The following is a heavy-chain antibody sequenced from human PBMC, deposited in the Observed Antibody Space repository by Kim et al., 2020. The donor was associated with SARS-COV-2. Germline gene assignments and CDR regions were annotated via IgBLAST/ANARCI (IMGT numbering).Heavy chain of an antibody. CDR3: AKYDGICSGGTCYRD. CDR2: ISGSGDSA. J-gene: IGHJ4*02. CDR1: GFTLRFYV. V-gene: IGHV3-23*01. Sequence: RGSLRLSCAASGFTLRFYVMNWVRQAPGKGLEWVSAISGSGDSAYYADSVKGRFTISRDNSKNTVYLEMISLRAEDTALYYCAKYDGICSGGTCYRDWGQGTLVTVSA. D-gene: IGHD2-15*01.